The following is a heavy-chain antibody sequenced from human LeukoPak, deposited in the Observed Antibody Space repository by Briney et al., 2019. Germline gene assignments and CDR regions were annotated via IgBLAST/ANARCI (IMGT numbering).Heavy chain of an antibody. CDR1: GFTFSSYW. CDR3: ARAGSSSWYSNRFDP. J-gene: IGHJ5*02. D-gene: IGHD6-13*01. Sequence: GGSLRLSCAASGFTFSSYWMHWVRQAPGKGLVWVSRINSDGSSTSYADSVKGRFTISRDNAKNTLYLQMNSLRAEDTAVYYCARAGSSSWYSNRFDPWGQGTLVTVYS. CDR2: INSDGSST. V-gene: IGHV3-74*01.